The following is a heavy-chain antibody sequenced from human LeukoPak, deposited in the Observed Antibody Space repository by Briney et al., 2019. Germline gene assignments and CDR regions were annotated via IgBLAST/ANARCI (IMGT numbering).Heavy chain of an antibody. J-gene: IGHJ4*02. CDR2: ISSSSSYI. CDR3: AKDSPSRTATTEVPADY. CDR1: GFSFRDYT. Sequence: GGSLRLSCAASGFSFRDYTMNWVRQAPGNGLEWVASISSSSSYIYFANSVRGRFTISRDNAKNSLYLQMNSLRAEDTAVYYCAKDSPSRTATTEVPADYWGQGTLVTVSS. D-gene: IGHD1/OR15-1a*01. V-gene: IGHV3-21*01.